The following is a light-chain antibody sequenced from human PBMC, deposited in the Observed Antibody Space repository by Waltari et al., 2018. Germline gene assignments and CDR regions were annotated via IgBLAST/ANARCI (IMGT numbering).Light chain of an antibody. CDR1: QSLVHSDGNTY. CDR2: KVS. Sequence: DVVMTQSPLSLPVTLGQPASISCRSSQSLVHSDGNTYFNWFHQRPGQSPRRLIYKVSTRDAGGPDRFSGSGSGTDFTLKISRVEAEDVGVYYCMQATRSPALTFGGGTKVEIK. V-gene: IGKV2-30*02. J-gene: IGKJ4*01. CDR3: MQATRSPALT.